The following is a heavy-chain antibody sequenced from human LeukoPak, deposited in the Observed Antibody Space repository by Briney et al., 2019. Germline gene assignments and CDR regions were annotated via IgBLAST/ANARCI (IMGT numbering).Heavy chain of an antibody. CDR3: AKEGYSSGWYDGYFHH. V-gene: IGHV3-23*01. CDR1: GFTFSSYA. D-gene: IGHD6-19*01. CDR2: NSGSGGST. Sequence: GGSLRLSCAAPGFTFSSYAMNWVRQAPGKGLEWVSANSGSGGSTYYTDSVKGRFTISRDNSKNTLYLQMNSLRAEDTAVYYCAKEGYSSGWYDGYFHHWGQGTLVTVSS. J-gene: IGHJ1*01.